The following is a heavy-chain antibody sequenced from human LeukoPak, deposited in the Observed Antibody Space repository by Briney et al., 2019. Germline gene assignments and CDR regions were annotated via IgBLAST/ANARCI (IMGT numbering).Heavy chain of an antibody. D-gene: IGHD6-19*01. Sequence: PSETLSLTCTVSGGSLRSGGYYWRWIRQHPGKGLEWIGYIYYSGSTYYNPSLKGRVTISVDTSKNQFSLKLTSVTAADTAVYYCAREGPYSSAWFPNRPFDYWGQGSLVTVSS. CDR1: GGSLRSGGYY. CDR3: AREGPYSSAWFPNRPFDY. V-gene: IGHV4-31*03. CDR2: IYYSGST. J-gene: IGHJ4*02.